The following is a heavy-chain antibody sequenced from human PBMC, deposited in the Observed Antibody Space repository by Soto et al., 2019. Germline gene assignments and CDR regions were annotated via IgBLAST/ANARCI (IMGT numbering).Heavy chain of an antibody. CDR2: ISSSGNTI. Sequence: EVQLVESGGGLVQPGGSLRLSCAASGFTFSSYEMNWVRQAPGKGLEWVSYISSSGNTIYYADSVKGRFTISRDNAKNSLYLQMNSLRAEDTAVHYCARDKRSGYLREAYYYYGMDVWGQGTTVTVSS. J-gene: IGHJ6*02. CDR3: ARDKRSGYLREAYYYYGMDV. V-gene: IGHV3-48*03. CDR1: GFTFSSYE. D-gene: IGHD5-12*01.